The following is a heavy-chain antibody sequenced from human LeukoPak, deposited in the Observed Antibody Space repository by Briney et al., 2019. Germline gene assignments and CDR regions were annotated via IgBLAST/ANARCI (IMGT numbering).Heavy chain of an antibody. Sequence: GESLKIACKGSGYSFTSYWIGWVRQMPGKGLEWMGIIYPGDSDTRYSPSFQGQVTISADKSISTAYLQWSSLKASDTAMYYCASWAGSSGHTYYFDYWGQGTLVTVSS. V-gene: IGHV5-51*01. CDR2: IYPGDSDT. D-gene: IGHD5-18*01. J-gene: IGHJ4*02. CDR3: ASWAGSSGHTYYFDY. CDR1: GYSFTSYW.